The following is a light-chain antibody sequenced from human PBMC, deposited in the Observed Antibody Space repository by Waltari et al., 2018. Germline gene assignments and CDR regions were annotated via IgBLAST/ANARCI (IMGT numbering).Light chain of an antibody. J-gene: IGKJ2*01. V-gene: IGKV3-15*01. Sequence: EIVMTQSTATLSVSPGERATLSCRASQSVSSNLAWYQQKPGQAPRLLIYGASTRATGIPARFSGSGSGTEFTLTISSLQSEDFAVYYCQQYNNWSGTFGQGTKLEIK. CDR2: GAS. CDR3: QQYNNWSGT. CDR1: QSVSSN.